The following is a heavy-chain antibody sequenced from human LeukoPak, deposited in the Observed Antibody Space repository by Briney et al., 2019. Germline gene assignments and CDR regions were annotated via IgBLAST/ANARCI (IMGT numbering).Heavy chain of an antibody. J-gene: IGHJ4*02. Sequence: GGSLRLSCTASGFTFSSYWMHWVRQAPGKGLVWVSRISSDGSNTIYADSVKGRFTISRDNAKNTLYLQMNSLRVEDTAVYYCARLGGGNLPVDHWGQGTLVTVSS. CDR3: ARLGGGNLPVDH. CDR2: ISSDGSNT. V-gene: IGHV3-74*01. D-gene: IGHD2-15*01. CDR1: GFTFSSYW.